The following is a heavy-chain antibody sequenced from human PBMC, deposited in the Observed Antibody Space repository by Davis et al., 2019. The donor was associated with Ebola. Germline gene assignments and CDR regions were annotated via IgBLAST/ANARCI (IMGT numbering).Heavy chain of an antibody. CDR2: ISYDGSNK. J-gene: IGHJ4*02. CDR1: GFTFSSYG. Sequence: GGSLRLSCAASGFTFSSYGMHWVRQAPGKGLEWVAVISYDGSNKYYADSVKGRFTISRDNSKNTLYLQMNSLRAEDTAVYYCATLFGVPLDYWGQGTLVTVSS. CDR3: ATLFGVPLDY. V-gene: IGHV3-30*03. D-gene: IGHD3-3*01.